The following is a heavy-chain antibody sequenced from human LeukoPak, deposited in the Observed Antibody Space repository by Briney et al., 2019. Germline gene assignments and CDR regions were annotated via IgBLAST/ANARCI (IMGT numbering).Heavy chain of an antibody. CDR1: GFTFSSYA. CDR3: AKGYDSSGYCYGDFDY. J-gene: IGHJ4*02. Sequence: SGGSLRLSCAASGFTFSSYAMSWVRQAPGKGLEWVSAISGSGGSTYYADSVKGRFTISRDNSKNTLYLQVNSLRAEDTAVYYCAKGYDSSGYCYGDFDYWGQGTLVTVSS. CDR2: ISGSGGST. D-gene: IGHD3-22*01. V-gene: IGHV3-23*01.